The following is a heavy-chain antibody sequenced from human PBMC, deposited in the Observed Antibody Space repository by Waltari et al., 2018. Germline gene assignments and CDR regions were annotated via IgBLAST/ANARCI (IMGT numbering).Heavy chain of an antibody. J-gene: IGHJ4*02. V-gene: IGHV4-38-2*01. CDR1: GYSISSGYY. D-gene: IGHD2-8*02. Sequence: QVQLQESGPGLVKPSETLSLTCAVSGYSISSGYYWGWIRQPPGKGLEWIGSIYHSGSTYSTPSLKIRVTISVDTSKNQFSLKLSSVTAADTAVYYCARAEVVYATLFDYWGQGTLVTVSS. CDR3: ARAEVVYATLFDY. CDR2: IYHSGST.